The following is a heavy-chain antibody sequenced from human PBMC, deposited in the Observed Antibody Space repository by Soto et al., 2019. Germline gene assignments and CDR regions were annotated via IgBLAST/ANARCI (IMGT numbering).Heavy chain of an antibody. CDR1: GFTFSIYA. CDR3: AREYSDGWFDP. D-gene: IGHD2-21*01. J-gene: IGHJ5*02. V-gene: IGHV3-30-3*01. Sequence: QVQLVESGGGVVQPGRSLRLSCAASGFTFSIYAMHWVRQAPGKGLEWVAVISYDGSNKYYADSVKGRFTISRDNSKNTEYLQMNSLRAEDSAVYYCAREYSDGWFDPWGQGTLVTVSS. CDR2: ISYDGSNK.